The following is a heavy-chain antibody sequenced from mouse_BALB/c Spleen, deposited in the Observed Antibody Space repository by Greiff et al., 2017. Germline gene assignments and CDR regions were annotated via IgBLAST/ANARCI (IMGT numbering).Heavy chain of an antibody. CDR1: GYTFTSYW. D-gene: IGHD2-2*01. CDR3: ARYGYFSHAMDY. V-gene: IGHV1-69*02. J-gene: IGHJ4*01. CDR2: IDPSDSYT. Sequence: VQLQQPGAELVKPGASVKLSCKASGYTFTSYWMHWVKQRPGQGLEWIGEIDPSDSYTNYNQKFKGKATLTVDKSSSTAYMQLSSLTSEDSAVYYCARYGYFSHAMDYWGQGTSVTVSS.